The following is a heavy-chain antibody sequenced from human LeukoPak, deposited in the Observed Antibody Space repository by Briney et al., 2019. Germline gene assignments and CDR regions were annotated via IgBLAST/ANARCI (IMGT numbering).Heavy chain of an antibody. V-gene: IGHV3-33*01. Sequence: GGSLRLSCAASGFTFSSYGMHWVRQAPGKGLEWVAVIWYDGSNKYYADSVKGRFTISRDNSKNTLYLQMNSLTTEDTAVYYCTTGSGYSTDWYDFWGQGTLVTVSS. CDR1: GFTFSSYG. D-gene: IGHD6-19*01. J-gene: IGHJ4*02. CDR3: TTGSGYSTDWYDF. CDR2: IWYDGSNK.